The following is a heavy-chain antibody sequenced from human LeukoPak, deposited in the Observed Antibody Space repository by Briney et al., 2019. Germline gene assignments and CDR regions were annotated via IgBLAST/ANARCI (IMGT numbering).Heavy chain of an antibody. CDR1: GFTFNTYW. D-gene: IGHD3-22*01. CDR3: AKDRQITMIVVAFFDY. Sequence: GGSLRLSCAASGFTFNTYWMSWVRQAPGKGLEWVANIKQDGSEKYYVDSVKGRFTISRDNAKNSLFLQMNSLRAEDTAVYYCAKDRQITMIVVAFFDYWGQGTLVTVSS. V-gene: IGHV3-7*03. J-gene: IGHJ4*02. CDR2: IKQDGSEK.